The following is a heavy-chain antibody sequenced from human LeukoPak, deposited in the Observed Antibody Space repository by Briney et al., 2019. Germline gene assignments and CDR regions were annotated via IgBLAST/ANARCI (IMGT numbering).Heavy chain of an antibody. CDR3: ARAHDSSVYPCWFDP. J-gene: IGHJ5*02. CDR1: GGSISSSSYY. V-gene: IGHV4-39*07. CDR2: IYYSGST. D-gene: IGHD3-22*01. Sequence: SETLSLTCTVSGGSISSSSYYWGWIRQPPGKGLEWIGSIYYSGSTYYNPSLKSRVTISVDTSKNQFSLKLSSVTAADTAVYYCARAHDSSVYPCWFDPWGQGTLVTVSS.